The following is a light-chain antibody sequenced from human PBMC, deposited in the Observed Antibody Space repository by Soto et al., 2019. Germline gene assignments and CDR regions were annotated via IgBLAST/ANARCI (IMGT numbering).Light chain of an antibody. CDR2: GAS. CDR3: QQRSDWHT. V-gene: IGKV3D-20*02. CDR1: QSVGSNY. J-gene: IGKJ5*01. Sequence: EIVMTQSPATLSVSPGERATLSCRASQSVGSNYLAWYQQRPGQPPNLLIFGASHRAPDIPDRFSGSGSGTDFTLTISSLEPEDFAVYYCQQRSDWHTFGQGTRLEIK.